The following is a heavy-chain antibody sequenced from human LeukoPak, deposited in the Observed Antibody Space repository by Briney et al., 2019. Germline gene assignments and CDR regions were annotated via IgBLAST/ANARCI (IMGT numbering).Heavy chain of an antibody. CDR3: AKDQGVNFFDY. J-gene: IGHJ4*02. Sequence: GGSLRLSCAASGFTFSSYEMNWVRQAPGEGREWVSYISSSGSTIYYADSVKGRFTISRDNSKNTLYLQMNSLRAEDTAVYYCAKDQGVNFFDYWGQGTLVTVSS. V-gene: IGHV3-48*03. CDR1: GFTFSSYE. D-gene: IGHD2-8*01. CDR2: ISSSGSTI.